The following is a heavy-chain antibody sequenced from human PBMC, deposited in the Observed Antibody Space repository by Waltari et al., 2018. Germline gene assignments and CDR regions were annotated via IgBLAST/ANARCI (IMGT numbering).Heavy chain of an antibody. D-gene: IGHD3-9*01. CDR3: ARGPPLLRYFDWLLPYYFDY. CDR1: GGSFSGYY. V-gene: IGHV4-34*01. J-gene: IGHJ4*02. CDR2: INHSGST. Sequence: QVQLQQWGAGLSKPSETLSLTCAVYGGSFSGYYWSWIRQPPGTGLEWIGEINHSGSTNYNPSLKSRVTISVDTSKNQFSLKLSSVTAADTAVYYCARGPPLLRYFDWLLPYYFDYWGQGTLVTVSS.